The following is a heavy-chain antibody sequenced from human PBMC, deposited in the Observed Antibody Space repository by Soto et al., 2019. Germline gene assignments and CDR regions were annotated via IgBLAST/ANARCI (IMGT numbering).Heavy chain of an antibody. CDR2: IWYDGSNK. V-gene: IGHV3-33*01. J-gene: IGHJ6*02. D-gene: IGHD3-16*01. CDR3: ARGLGGSGGSYYYGMDV. CDR1: GFTFSSYG. Sequence: QVQLVESGGGVVQPGRSLRLSCAASGFTFSSYGMHWVRQAPGKGREWVAVIWYDGSNKYYADSVKGRFTISRDNSKNTLYLQMNSLRAEDTAVYYCARGLGGSGGSYYYGMDVWGQGTTVTVSS.